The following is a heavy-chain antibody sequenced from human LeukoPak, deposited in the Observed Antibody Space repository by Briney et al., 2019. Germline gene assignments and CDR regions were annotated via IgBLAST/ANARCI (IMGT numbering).Heavy chain of an antibody. Sequence: SGWSLRLSCAASGFTFSSYGMHWVRQAPGKGLEWVAVISYDGSNKYYADSVKGRFTISRDNSKNTLYPQMNSLRAEDTAVYYCAKDCGGGSPYYFDYWGQGTLVTVSS. D-gene: IGHD1-26*01. CDR1: GFTFSSYG. J-gene: IGHJ4*02. CDR2: ISYDGSNK. V-gene: IGHV3-30*18. CDR3: AKDCGGGSPYYFDY.